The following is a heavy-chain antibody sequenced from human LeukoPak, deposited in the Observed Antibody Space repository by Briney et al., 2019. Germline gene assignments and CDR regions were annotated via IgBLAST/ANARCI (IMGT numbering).Heavy chain of an antibody. V-gene: IGHV1-2*02. D-gene: IGHD1-14*01. CDR3: ARDRTTNHDYYYYMDV. CDR1: GYPFTGYY. CDR2: LNPKSGGT. Sequence: ASVKVSCKASGYPFTGYYIHWVRQAPGQGLEWMGWLNPKSGGTNYAQKFQGRVTMTRDTSITTAFMELSRLISDDTAVYYCARDRTTNHDYYYYMDVWGRGTTVTVSS. J-gene: IGHJ6*03.